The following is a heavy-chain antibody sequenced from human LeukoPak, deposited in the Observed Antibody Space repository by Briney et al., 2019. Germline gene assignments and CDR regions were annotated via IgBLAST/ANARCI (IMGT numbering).Heavy chain of an antibody. V-gene: IGHV3-23*01. Sequence: PGGSLRLSCAASGFTFSSYGMSWVRQAPGKGLEWVSAISGSGGSTYYADSVKGRFTISRDNSKNTLYLQMNSLRAEDTAVYYCAKEPTSYSSSWYDYWGQGTLVTVSS. CDR2: ISGSGGST. J-gene: IGHJ4*02. CDR3: AKEPTSYSSSWYDY. D-gene: IGHD6-13*01. CDR1: GFTFSSYG.